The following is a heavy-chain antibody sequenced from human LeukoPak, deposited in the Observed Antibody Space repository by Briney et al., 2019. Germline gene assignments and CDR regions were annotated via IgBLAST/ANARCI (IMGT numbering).Heavy chain of an antibody. D-gene: IGHD3-22*01. Sequence: SETLSLTCTVSGGSISSSSYYWGWIRQPPGKGLEWIGSIYYSGSTYYNPSLKSRVTISVDTSKNQFSLKLSSVTAADTAVYYCAWTNYYDSSGYCIAPPYYFDYWGHGTLVTVSS. CDR2: IYYSGST. J-gene: IGHJ4*01. CDR1: GGSISSSSYY. CDR3: AWTNYYDSSGYCIAPPYYFDY. V-gene: IGHV4-39*01.